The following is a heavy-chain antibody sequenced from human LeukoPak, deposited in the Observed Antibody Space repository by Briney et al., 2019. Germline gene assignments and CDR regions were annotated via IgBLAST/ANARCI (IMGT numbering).Heavy chain of an antibody. CDR2: IYYSGST. V-gene: IGHV4-39*07. J-gene: IGHJ1*01. CDR3: ARAGYTSSCFQH. Sequence: PSETLSLTCTVSGGSISSSSYYWGWIRQPPGKGLEWIGSIYYSGSTYYNPSLKSRVTISVDTSKNQFSLKLSSVTAADTAVYYCARAGYTSSCFQHWGQGTLVTVSS. CDR1: GGSISSSSYY. D-gene: IGHD6-13*01.